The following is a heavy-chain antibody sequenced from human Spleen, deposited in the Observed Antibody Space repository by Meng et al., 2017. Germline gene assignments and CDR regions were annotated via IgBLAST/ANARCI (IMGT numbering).Heavy chain of an antibody. J-gene: IGHJ4*02. Sequence: GGSLRLSCAASGFTFSSYAMHWVRQAPGKGLEYVSAISSNGGSTYYANSVKGRFTISRDNSKNTLYLQMGSLRAEDMAVYYCARGLHYGVYPPPPPGYWGQGTLVTVSS. CDR2: ISSNGGST. V-gene: IGHV3-64*01. D-gene: IGHD4-17*01. CDR1: GFTFSSYA. CDR3: ARGLHYGVYPPPPPGY.